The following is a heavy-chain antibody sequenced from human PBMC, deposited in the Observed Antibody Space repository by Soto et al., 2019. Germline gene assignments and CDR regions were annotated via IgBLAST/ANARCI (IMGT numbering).Heavy chain of an antibody. Sequence: ASETLSLTCTVSGGSISSGGYYWSWIRQHPGKGLEWIGYIYYSGSTYYNPSLKSRVTISVDTSKNQFSLKLSSVTAAVTAVYYCARDRGCSSTSCYSGFFSFAWFDPWGQGTLVTVSS. D-gene: IGHD2-2*01. CDR1: GGSISSGGYY. J-gene: IGHJ5*02. V-gene: IGHV4-31*03. CDR3: ARDRGCSSTSCYSGFFSFAWFDP. CDR2: IYYSGST.